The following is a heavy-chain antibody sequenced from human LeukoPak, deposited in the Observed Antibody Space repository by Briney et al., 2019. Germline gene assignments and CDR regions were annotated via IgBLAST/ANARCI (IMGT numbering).Heavy chain of an antibody. J-gene: IGHJ6*02. D-gene: IGHD2-2*01. CDR3: AKTAAPNYDYYYGMDG. Sequence: GGSLRLSCAASGFTFSTYAMSWVRQAPGKGLEWVSTISGSGGNTYFADSVKGRFTISRDNSKNTLFLQMNSLRAEDTADYYCAKTAAPNYDYYYGMDGWGQGTTVTVSS. CDR2: ISGSGGNT. CDR1: GFTFSTYA. V-gene: IGHV3-23*01.